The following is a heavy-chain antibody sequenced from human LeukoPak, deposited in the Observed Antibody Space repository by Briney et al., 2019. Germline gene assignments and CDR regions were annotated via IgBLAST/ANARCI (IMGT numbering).Heavy chain of an antibody. CDR3: AMGCSSTSWRGYYYYGMDV. Sequence: GGSLRLSCAASGFTDSSNYMSWVRQAPGKGLEWVSVIYSGGSTYYADSVKGRFTISRDNSKNTLYLQMNSLRAEDTAVYYCAMGCSSTSWRGYYYYGMDVWGQGTTVTVSS. J-gene: IGHJ6*02. D-gene: IGHD2-2*01. V-gene: IGHV3-53*01. CDR2: IYSGGST. CDR1: GFTDSSNY.